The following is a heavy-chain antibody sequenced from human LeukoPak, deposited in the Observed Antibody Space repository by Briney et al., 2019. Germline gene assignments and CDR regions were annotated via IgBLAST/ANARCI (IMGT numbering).Heavy chain of an antibody. CDR3: VREGFYFFDF. CDR1: GFTFRSHE. V-gene: IGHV3-48*03. CDR2: ISGSGSTR. J-gene: IGHJ4*01. Sequence: GGSLRLSCAASGFTFRSHEMNWVRQAPGKGLEWVSYISGSGSTRYYADSVRGRFTIFRDNAKDSVYLQMNSLRAEDSATYYCVREGFYFFDFWGQGTLVTVSS.